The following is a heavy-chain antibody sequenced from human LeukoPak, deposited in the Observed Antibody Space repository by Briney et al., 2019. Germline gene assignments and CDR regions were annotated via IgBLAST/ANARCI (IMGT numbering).Heavy chain of an antibody. CDR2: ISSSSSYI. J-gene: IGHJ4*02. CDR1: GFTFSSYS. CDR3: ARDPRAYYYGSGSYEPSDY. V-gene: IGHV3-21*01. D-gene: IGHD3-10*01. Sequence: GGPLRLSCAASGFTFSSYSMNWVRQAPGKGLEWVSSISSSSSYIYYADSVKGRFTISRDNAKNSLYLQMNSLRAEDTAVYYCARDPRAYYYGSGSYEPSDYWGQGTLVTVSS.